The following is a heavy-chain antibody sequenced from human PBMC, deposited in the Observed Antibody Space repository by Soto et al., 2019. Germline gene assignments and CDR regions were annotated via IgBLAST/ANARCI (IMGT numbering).Heavy chain of an antibody. J-gene: IGHJ4*02. Sequence: QVQLVQSGAEVKKPGSSLKVSCKASGGTFTNYAFSWVRQAPGQGLEWMGGIIPVFGTPDYAQKFQGRVTITADESTRTASMELSSLRSDDTAVYYCARESEDLTSNFDYWGQGTLVTVSS. CDR1: GGTFTNYA. CDR2: IIPVFGTP. V-gene: IGHV1-69*12. CDR3: ARESEDLTSNFDY.